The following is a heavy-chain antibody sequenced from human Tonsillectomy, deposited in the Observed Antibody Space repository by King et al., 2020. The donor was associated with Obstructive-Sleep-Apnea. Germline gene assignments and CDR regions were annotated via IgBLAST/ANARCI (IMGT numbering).Heavy chain of an antibody. J-gene: IGHJ4*02. CDR2: ISHDGNNE. D-gene: IGHD3-10*01. V-gene: IGHV3-30-3*01. CDR3: AREVHGGFDY. CDR1: GFTFSSFA. Sequence: QVQLVESGGGVVQPGRSLRLSCAASGFTFSSFAMHWVRQAPGKGLEWVGIISHDGNNEFKADSVKGRFTIFRDNSRNTLYLQMNSLRPEDTAVYYCAREVHGGFDYWGQGTLVTVSS.